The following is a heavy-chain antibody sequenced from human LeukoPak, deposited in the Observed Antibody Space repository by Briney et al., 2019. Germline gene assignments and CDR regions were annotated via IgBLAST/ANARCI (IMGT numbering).Heavy chain of an antibody. Sequence: ASVKVSCKASGYTFTSYDINWVRQATGQGLEWMGWINTNTGNPTYAQGFTGRFVFSLDTSVSTAYLQISSLKAEDTAVYYCARVDSGTTGTTFWFDPWGQGTLVTVSS. CDR2: INTNTGNP. V-gene: IGHV7-4-1*02. CDR3: ARVDSGTTGTTFWFDP. CDR1: GYTFTSYD. D-gene: IGHD1-1*01. J-gene: IGHJ5*02.